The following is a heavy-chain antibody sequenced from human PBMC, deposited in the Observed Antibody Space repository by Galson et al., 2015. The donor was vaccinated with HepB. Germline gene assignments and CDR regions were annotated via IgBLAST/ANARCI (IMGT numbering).Heavy chain of an antibody. D-gene: IGHD6-13*01. J-gene: IGHJ6*02. CDR2: ISYDGSNK. CDR1: GFTFSSYG. V-gene: IGHV3-30*18. Sequence: SLRLSCAASGFTFSSYGMHWVRQAPGKGLEWVAVISYDGSNKYYADSVKGRFTISRDNSKNTLYLQMNSLRAEDTAVYYCAKDDRSSWSIPYYYYYYGMDVWGQGTTVTVSS. CDR3: AKDDRSSWSIPYYYYYYGMDV.